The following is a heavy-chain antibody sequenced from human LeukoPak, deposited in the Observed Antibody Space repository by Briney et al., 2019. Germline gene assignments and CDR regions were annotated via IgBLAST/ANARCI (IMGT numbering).Heavy chain of an antibody. J-gene: IGHJ5*02. Sequence: SETLSLTCTVSGGSISSSSYYWGWIRQPPGKGLEWLGSIYYSGSTYYNPSLKSRVTISVDTSKNQFSLKLSSVTAADTAVYYCARLPQGPWGQGTLVTVSS. CDR3: ARLPQGP. V-gene: IGHV4-39*01. CDR2: IYYSGST. CDR1: GGSISSSSYY.